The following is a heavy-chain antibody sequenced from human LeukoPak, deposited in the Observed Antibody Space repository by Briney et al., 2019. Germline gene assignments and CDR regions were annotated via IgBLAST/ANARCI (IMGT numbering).Heavy chain of an antibody. CDR1: GFTFSNYA. D-gene: IGHD3-10*01. V-gene: IGHV3-23*01. Sequence: GRSLRLSCAASGFTFSNYAMSWVRQAPGKGLGWVSSLSDNGGSPYYSDSVKGRFTISRDNSKNTLHLHLNRLRVEDTAVYYCAKDPETYYSRWFDSWGQGTLVTVSS. CDR3: AKDPETYYSRWFDS. CDR2: LSDNGGSP. J-gene: IGHJ5*01.